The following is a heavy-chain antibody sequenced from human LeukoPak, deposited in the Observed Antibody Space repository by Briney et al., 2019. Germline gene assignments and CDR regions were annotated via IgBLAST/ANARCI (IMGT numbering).Heavy chain of an antibody. Sequence: GGSLRLSCAASGFTFSSYAMSWVRQAPGKGLEWVSTISGSGSTTWYADSVKGRFTISRDNSKNTLYLQMNSLRAEDTAVYYCAQRTRGYNYGPSDYWGQGTLVTVSS. CDR1: GFTFSSYA. CDR3: AQRTRGYNYGPSDY. D-gene: IGHD5-18*01. CDR2: ISGSGSTT. V-gene: IGHV3-23*01. J-gene: IGHJ4*02.